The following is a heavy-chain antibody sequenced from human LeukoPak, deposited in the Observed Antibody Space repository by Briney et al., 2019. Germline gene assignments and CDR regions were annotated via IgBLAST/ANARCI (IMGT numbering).Heavy chain of an antibody. V-gene: IGHV3-74*01. Sequence: PGGSLRLSCAASGFTFSNYWMHWVRQAPGKGLVWVSRINSDGINTSYADSVKGRFTISRDNAKNTLNLQMNSLRAEDAAVYYCARALERLPYYYYYMDVWGKGTTVTISS. D-gene: IGHD1-1*01. J-gene: IGHJ6*03. CDR2: INSDGINT. CDR3: ARALERLPYYYYYMDV. CDR1: GFTFSNYW.